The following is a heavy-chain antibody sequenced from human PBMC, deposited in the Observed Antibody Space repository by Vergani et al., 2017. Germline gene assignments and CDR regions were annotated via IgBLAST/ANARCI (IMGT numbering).Heavy chain of an antibody. CDR2: IYPADSDT. Sequence: EVELVQSGPEMRTPGESLKISCKVSEYSFGNYWIGWVRQMPGKGLEWMGIIYPADSDTRYSPSFQGQVTISADKSISTAFLQWDSLKASDTALYYCARHTTYTDSWGQGTLVTVSS. D-gene: IGHD1-1*01. V-gene: IGHV5-51*01. J-gene: IGHJ4*02. CDR1: EYSFGNYW. CDR3: ARHTTYTDS.